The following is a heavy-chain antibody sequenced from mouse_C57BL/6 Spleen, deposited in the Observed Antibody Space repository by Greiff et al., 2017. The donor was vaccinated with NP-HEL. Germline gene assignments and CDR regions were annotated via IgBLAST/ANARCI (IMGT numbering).Heavy chain of an antibody. CDR2: INYDGSST. CDR1: GFTFSDYY. Sequence: EVKLVESEGGLVQPGSSMKLSCTASGFTFSDYYMAWVRQVPEKGLEWVANINYDGSSTYYLDSLKSRFIISRDNAKNILYLQMSSLKSEDTATYYCARDEEDWEGGFAYWGQGTLVTVSA. D-gene: IGHD4-1*01. CDR3: ARDEEDWEGGFAY. V-gene: IGHV5-16*01. J-gene: IGHJ3*01.